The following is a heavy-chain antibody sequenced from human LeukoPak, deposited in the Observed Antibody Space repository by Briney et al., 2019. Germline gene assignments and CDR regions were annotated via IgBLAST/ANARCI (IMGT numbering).Heavy chain of an antibody. CDR2: IYYRGST. CDR1: GGSLNSGGYY. V-gene: IGHV4-31*03. D-gene: IGHD3-10*01. Sequence: SQTLSLTCTVSGGSLNSGGYYWSWIRQQPGKGLEWIGYIYYRGSTYYNPSLKSRVTISVDTSKRQFSLKLSSVTAADPAVYYCAGVLLSGLGFDYWGQGTLVTVSS. CDR3: AGVLLSGLGFDY. J-gene: IGHJ4*02.